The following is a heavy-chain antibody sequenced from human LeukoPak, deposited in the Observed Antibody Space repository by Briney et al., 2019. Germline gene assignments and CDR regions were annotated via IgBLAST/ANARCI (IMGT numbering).Heavy chain of an antibody. Sequence: GGSLRLSCAASGFTFSSYAMSWVRQAPGKGLEWVSAISGSGGSTYYADSVKGRFTISRANSKNALYLQMNSLRAEDTAVYYCAKPIRYCSSTSCNPTDYWGQGTLVTVSS. CDR2: ISGSGGST. CDR3: AKPIRYCSSTSCNPTDY. J-gene: IGHJ4*02. CDR1: GFTFSSYA. D-gene: IGHD2-2*01. V-gene: IGHV3-23*01.